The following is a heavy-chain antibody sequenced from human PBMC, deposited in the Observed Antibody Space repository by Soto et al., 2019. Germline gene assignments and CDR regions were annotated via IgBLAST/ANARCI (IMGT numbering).Heavy chain of an antibody. CDR2: ISSSGTI. J-gene: IGHJ6*02. D-gene: IGHD3-9*01. V-gene: IGHV4-59*01. CDR1: GGSLREYF. CDR3: ARDRKLVIPGNYYYYGMDV. Sequence: SETLSLTCSVSGGSLREYFWTCVRHPRVYDLEWIGYISSSGTINYNSSLKSRVTISLDTSRNHFSLKLSSVTTADTAVYFCARDRKLVIPGNYYYYGMDVWGQGTTVTV.